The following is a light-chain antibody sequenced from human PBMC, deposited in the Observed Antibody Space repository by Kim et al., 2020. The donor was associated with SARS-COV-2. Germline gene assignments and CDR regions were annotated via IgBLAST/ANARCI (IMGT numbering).Light chain of an antibody. V-gene: IGKV3-20*01. J-gene: IGKJ4*01. CDR1: ETVGSDY. CDR3: QQFGSSPLT. CDR2: HGS. Sequence: SPGERATLSCRASETVGSDYLAWYQHQPGQAPRLLIYHGSNRATGTPERFSGSGSGTDFTLTISRLEPEDFAVYFCQQFGSSPLTFGGGTKVDIK.